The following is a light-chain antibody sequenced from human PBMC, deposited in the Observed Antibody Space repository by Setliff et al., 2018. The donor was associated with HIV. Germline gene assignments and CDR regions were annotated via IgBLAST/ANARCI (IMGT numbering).Light chain of an antibody. CDR1: NSDIGAFDH. Sequence: SALTQPASVSGSPGQSITISCTGSNSDIGAFDHVSWYQHYPGKAPKLMISEVSKRPSGVSDRFSGSKSGNTASLTISGLQADDEADYFCCSSAGRTALVFGGGTQLTVL. CDR2: EVS. V-gene: IGLV2-23*02. J-gene: IGLJ2*01. CDR3: CSSAGRTALV.